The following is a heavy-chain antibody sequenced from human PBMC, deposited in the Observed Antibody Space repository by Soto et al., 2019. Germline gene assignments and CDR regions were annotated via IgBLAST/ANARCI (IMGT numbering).Heavy chain of an antibody. CDR1: GFTFSSYG. D-gene: IGHD1-26*01. Sequence: GGSLRLSCAASGFTFSSYGMHWVRQAPGKGLEWVAVISYDGSNKYYADSVKGRFTISRDNSKNTLYLQMNSLRAEDTAVYYCVKYALGVGALFDFWGQGSLVTISS. CDR3: VKYALGVGALFDF. CDR2: ISYDGSNK. J-gene: IGHJ4*02. V-gene: IGHV3-30*18.